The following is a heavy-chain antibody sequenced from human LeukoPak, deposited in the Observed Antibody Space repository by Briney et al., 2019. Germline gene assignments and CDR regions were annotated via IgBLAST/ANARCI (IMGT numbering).Heavy chain of an antibody. CDR2: INHSGST. Sequence: SETLSLTCAVYGGSFSGYYWSWIRQPPGKGLEWIGEINHSGSTNYNPSLKSRVTISVDTSKNQFSLKLSSVTPADTAVYYCARGFEGSGSLKYSHLGFDPWGQGRLFTVSP. D-gene: IGHD3-10*01. CDR3: ARGFEGSGSLKYSHLGFDP. J-gene: IGHJ5*02. CDR1: GGSFSGYY. V-gene: IGHV4-34*01.